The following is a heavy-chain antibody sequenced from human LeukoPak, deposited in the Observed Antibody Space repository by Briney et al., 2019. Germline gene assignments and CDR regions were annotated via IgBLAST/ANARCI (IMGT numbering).Heavy chain of an antibody. CDR2: IYSGGST. J-gene: IGHJ6*03. CDR1: GFTFSNYW. Sequence: GGSLRLSCAASGFTFSNYWMHWVRQAPGKGLEWVSVIYSGGSTYYADSVKGRFTISRDNSKNTLYLQMNSLRAEDTAVYYCAAVAGYYYYMDVWGKGTTVTISS. D-gene: IGHD4-23*01. CDR3: AAVAGYYYYMDV. V-gene: IGHV3-66*01.